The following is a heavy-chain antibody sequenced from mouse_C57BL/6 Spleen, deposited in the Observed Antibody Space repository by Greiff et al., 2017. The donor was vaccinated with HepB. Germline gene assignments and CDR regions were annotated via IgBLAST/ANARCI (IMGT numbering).Heavy chain of an antibody. D-gene: IGHD2-1*01. Sequence: QVQLQQPGAELVKPGASVKLSCKASGYTFTSYWMQWVKQRPGQGLEWIGEIDPSDSYTNYNQKFKGKATLTVDTSSSTAYMQISSLTSEDSAVYYCARSYGNYEAWFAYWGQGTLVTVSA. CDR1: GYTFTSYW. CDR3: ARSYGNYEAWFAY. J-gene: IGHJ3*01. V-gene: IGHV1-50*01. CDR2: IDPSDSYT.